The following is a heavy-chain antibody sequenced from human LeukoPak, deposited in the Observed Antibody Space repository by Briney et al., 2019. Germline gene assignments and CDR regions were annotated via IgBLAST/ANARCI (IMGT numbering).Heavy chain of an antibody. CDR3: AKDRFYYGSGIPLYFDY. CDR1: GFTFSSYA. J-gene: IGHJ4*02. V-gene: IGHV3-30-3*01. D-gene: IGHD3-10*01. Sequence: GGSLRLSCAASGFTFSSYAMHWVRQAPGKGLEWVAVISYDGSNKYYADSVKGRFTISRDNSKNTLHLQMNSLRAEDTAVYYCAKDRFYYGSGIPLYFDYWGQGTLVTVSS. CDR2: ISYDGSNK.